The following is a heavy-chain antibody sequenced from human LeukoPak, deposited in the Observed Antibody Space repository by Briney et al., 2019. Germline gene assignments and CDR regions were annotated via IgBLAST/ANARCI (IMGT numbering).Heavy chain of an antibody. V-gene: IGHV4-59*08. D-gene: IGHD6-13*01. J-gene: IGHJ4*02. CDR1: GGSISSYY. CDR2: IYYSGST. CDR3: ARLSRSSWYYDY. Sequence: SETLSLTCTVSGGSISSYYWSWIRQPPGKGLEWIGYIYYSGSTNYNPSLKSRVTISVDTSKNQFSLKLSSVTAADTAVYYCARLSRSSWYYDYWGQGTLVTVSS.